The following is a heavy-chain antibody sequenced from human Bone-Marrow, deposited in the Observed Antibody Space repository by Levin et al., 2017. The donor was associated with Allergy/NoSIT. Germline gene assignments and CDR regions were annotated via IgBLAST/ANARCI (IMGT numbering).Heavy chain of an antibody. V-gene: IGHV1-46*01. CDR2: INPSGSSP. J-gene: IGHJ3*02. D-gene: IGHD2-15*01. CDR1: GYTFTSYY. Sequence: ASVKVSCKASGYTFTSYYMHWVRQAPGQGLEWMGIINPSGSSPTYAQKFQGRVTMTRDTSTSTVYMELSSLRSEDTAVYYCAREFVVVVVATAPPRDSDAFDIWGQGTMVTVSS. CDR3: AREFVVVVVATAPPRDSDAFDI.